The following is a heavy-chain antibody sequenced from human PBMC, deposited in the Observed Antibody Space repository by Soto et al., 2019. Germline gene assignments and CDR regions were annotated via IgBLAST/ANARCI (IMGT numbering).Heavy chain of an antibody. CDR1: GGTFSSYT. J-gene: IGHJ6*03. CDR2: IIPILGIA. D-gene: IGHD5-12*01. V-gene: IGHV1-69*02. CDR3: ARGSGYDVYYYYMDV. Sequence: VKVSCKASGGTFSSYTISWVRQAPGQGLEWMGRIIPILGIANYAQKFQGRVTITADKSTSTAYMELSSLRSEDTAVYYCARGSGYDVYYYYMDVWGKGTTVTVSS.